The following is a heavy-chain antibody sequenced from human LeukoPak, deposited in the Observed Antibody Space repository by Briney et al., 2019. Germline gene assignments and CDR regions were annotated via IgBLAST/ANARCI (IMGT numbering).Heavy chain of an antibody. Sequence: GGSLRLSCAAPGFTFSSYAMSWVRQAPGKGLEWVSAISGSGGSTYYADSVKGRFTISRDNSKNTLYLQMNSLRAEDTAVYYSAKVRGYSTSSPYWGQGTLVTVSS. CDR2: ISGSGGST. CDR1: GFTFSSYA. J-gene: IGHJ4*02. V-gene: IGHV3-23*01. D-gene: IGHD6-6*01. CDR3: AKVRGYSTSSPY.